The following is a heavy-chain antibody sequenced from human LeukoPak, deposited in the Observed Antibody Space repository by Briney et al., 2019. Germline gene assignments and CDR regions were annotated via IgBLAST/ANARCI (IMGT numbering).Heavy chain of an antibody. D-gene: IGHD1-26*01. CDR1: GGSISDSNYY. Sequence: SETLSLTCTVSGGSISDSNYYWTWIRHHPGKGLEWIGYVYYSGSTYQNPSLERRVTISVDTSKNQFSLNLGSVTAADTAVYFCARDSRASGYYYYYGMDVWGQGTTVTVSS. J-gene: IGHJ6*02. CDR2: VYYSGST. V-gene: IGHV4-31*03. CDR3: ARDSRASGYYYYYGMDV.